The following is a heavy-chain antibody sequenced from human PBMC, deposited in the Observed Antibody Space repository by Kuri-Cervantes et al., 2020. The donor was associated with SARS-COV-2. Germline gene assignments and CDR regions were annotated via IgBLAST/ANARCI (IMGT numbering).Heavy chain of an antibody. Sequence: ASVKVSCKVSGYTLTELCMHWVRQAPGKGLEWMGGFDPEDGETIYAQKFQGRVTMTEDTSTDTAYMELSSLRSEDTAVYYCATHAIVGATPFDYWGQGTLVTVSS. CDR1: GYTLTELC. D-gene: IGHD1-26*01. CDR2: FDPEDGET. J-gene: IGHJ4*02. V-gene: IGHV1-24*01. CDR3: ATHAIVGATPFDY.